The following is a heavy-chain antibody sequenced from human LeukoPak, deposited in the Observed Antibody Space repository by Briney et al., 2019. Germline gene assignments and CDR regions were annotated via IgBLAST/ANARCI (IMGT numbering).Heavy chain of an antibody. Sequence: GGSLRLSCAVSGVTFSSYAMCWVSQAPGEGLECGSGISASGGSTYYADSVKGRFTIFRDNSKNTLNLQMNSLRAVNTGVYYCAKDPNGDHVGGFDMRGQGKMVTVS. CDR3: AKDPNGDHVGGFDM. J-gene: IGHJ3*02. CDR2: ISASGGST. V-gene: IGHV3-23*01. CDR1: GVTFSSYA. D-gene: IGHD4-17*01.